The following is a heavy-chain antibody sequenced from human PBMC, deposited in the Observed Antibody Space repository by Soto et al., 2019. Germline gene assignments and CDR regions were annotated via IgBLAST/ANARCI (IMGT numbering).Heavy chain of an antibody. CDR1: GDSITSSTYS. CDR2: IYSSGST. V-gene: IGHV4-39*01. CDR3: ASLISGYVKY. J-gene: IGHJ4*02. D-gene: IGHD5-12*01. Sequence: PSETLSLTCTVSGDSITSSTYSWGWIRQPPGKGLEWLATIYSSGSTFYNPSLIGRVTISVDTSKNQFSLKLTSVTAADTDLYYCASLISGYVKYWGQGTLVTVSS.